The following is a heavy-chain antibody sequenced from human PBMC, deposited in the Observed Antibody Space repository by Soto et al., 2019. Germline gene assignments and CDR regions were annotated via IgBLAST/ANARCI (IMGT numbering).Heavy chain of an antibody. D-gene: IGHD1-26*01. CDR2: ISYDGSNK. Sequence: GGSLRLSCAASGFTFSSYGMHWVRQAPGKGLEWVAVISYDGSNKYYADSVKGRFTISRDNSKNTLYLQMNSLRAEDTAVYNCAKDQGIVGATGTDDPYYYYYGMDVWGQGTTVTVSS. CDR3: AKDQGIVGATGTDDPYYYYYGMDV. CDR1: GFTFSSYG. V-gene: IGHV3-30*18. J-gene: IGHJ6*02.